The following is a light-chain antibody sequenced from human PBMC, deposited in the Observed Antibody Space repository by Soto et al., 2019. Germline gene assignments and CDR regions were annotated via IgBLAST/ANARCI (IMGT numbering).Light chain of an antibody. Sequence: DIQMTQSPSTLSASVGDRVTITCRVSQSISTWLAWYQQKPGKAPRLLIYDASRVKSGVPSRFSGSGSGTDFTLTIGRLEPGDFAVYYCLHYGGSPLTFGQGTRLEIK. CDR2: DAS. V-gene: IGKV1-5*01. J-gene: IGKJ5*01. CDR3: LHYGGSPLT. CDR1: QSISTW.